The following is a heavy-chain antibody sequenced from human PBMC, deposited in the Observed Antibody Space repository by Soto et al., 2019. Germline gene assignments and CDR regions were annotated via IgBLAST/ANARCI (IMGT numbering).Heavy chain of an antibody. CDR2: ISSSSSYI. D-gene: IGHD2-2*01. J-gene: IGHJ4*02. CDR1: GFTFSSYS. Sequence: PGGSLRLCCAASGFTFSSYSMNWVRQAPGKGLEWVSSISSSSSYIYYADSVKGRFTISRDNAKNSLYLQMNSLRAEDTAVYYCARDRMPNPFDYWGQGTLVTVSS. CDR3: ARDRMPNPFDY. V-gene: IGHV3-21*01.